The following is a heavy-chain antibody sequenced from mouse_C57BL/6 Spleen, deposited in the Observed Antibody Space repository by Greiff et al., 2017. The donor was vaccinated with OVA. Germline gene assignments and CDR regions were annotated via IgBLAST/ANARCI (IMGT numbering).Heavy chain of an antibody. J-gene: IGHJ2*01. Sequence: VQLQQSGAELVKPGASVKISCKASGYAFSSYWMNWVKQRPGKGLEWIGQIYPGDGDPNYNGKFKGKATLTADKTSSTADMQLSSLTSEDSAVYGCARGGDYGEGYWGQGTTLTVSS. V-gene: IGHV1-80*01. CDR1: GYAFSSYW. CDR2: IYPGDGDP. CDR3: ARGGDYGEGY. D-gene: IGHD2-4*01.